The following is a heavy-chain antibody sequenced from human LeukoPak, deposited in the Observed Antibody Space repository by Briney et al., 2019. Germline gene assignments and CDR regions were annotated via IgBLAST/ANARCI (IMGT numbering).Heavy chain of an antibody. J-gene: IGHJ4*02. Sequence: ASVKVSCKASGYTFTGYYMHWVRQAPEQGLEWMGWINPKSGGTKYAQKFQGRVTMTRDTSITTAYMELSRLRSDDTAVYYCARVQGYGDYFDYWGQGTLLTVSS. CDR1: GYTFTGYY. V-gene: IGHV1-2*02. CDR3: ARVQGYGDYFDY. D-gene: IGHD4-17*01. CDR2: INPKSGGT.